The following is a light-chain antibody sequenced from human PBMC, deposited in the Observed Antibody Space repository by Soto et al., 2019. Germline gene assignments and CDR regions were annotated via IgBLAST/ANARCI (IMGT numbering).Light chain of an antibody. CDR2: GNN. V-gene: IGLV1-40*01. CDR3: QSYDSSLSGLV. CDR1: SSNIGEGFG. J-gene: IGLJ2*01. Sequence: QSVLTQSPSVSGAPGKRVTISCTGGSSNIGEGFGVHWHQQLQGTAPKLLIYGNNNRPSGVPDRFSGSKSGTSASLAITGLQAEDEADYYCQSYDSSLSGLVFGGGTKLTVL.